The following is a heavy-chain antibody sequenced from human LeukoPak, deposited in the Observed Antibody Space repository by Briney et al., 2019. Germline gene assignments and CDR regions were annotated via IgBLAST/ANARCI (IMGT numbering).Heavy chain of an antibody. J-gene: IGHJ6*03. Sequence: GGSLRLSCAASGFTFSSYSMNWVRQAPGKGLEWVSSISSSSSYIYYADSVKGRFTISRDNAKNSLYPHMNSLRAEDTAVYYCARVGDIVVVPASFCGMDVWGKGTTVTVSS. CDR2: ISSSSSYI. V-gene: IGHV3-21*01. D-gene: IGHD2-2*01. CDR3: ARVGDIVVVPASFCGMDV. CDR1: GFTFSSYS.